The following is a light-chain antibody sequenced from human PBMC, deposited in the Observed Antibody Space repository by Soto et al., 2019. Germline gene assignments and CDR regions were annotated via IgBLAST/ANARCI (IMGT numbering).Light chain of an antibody. Sequence: EIVLTQSPGPLSLSPGERATLSCRSSQSVSSSYLAWYQQKPGQAPRLLIYGASSRATGIPVRFSGSGSGTQFTLTISSLQSEDFGTYYCQQYNAWPGTFGQGTKVDIK. CDR2: GAS. V-gene: IGKV3-20*01. CDR3: QQYNAWPGT. J-gene: IGKJ1*01. CDR1: QSVSSSY.